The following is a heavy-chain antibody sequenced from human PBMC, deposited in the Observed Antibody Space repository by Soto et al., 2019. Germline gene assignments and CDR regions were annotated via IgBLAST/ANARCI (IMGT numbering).Heavy chain of an antibody. Sequence: QVQLVESGGGVVQPGRSLRLSCAASGFTFSSYGMHWVRQASGKGLEWVAVIWYDGSKKYYADSVKGRFTISRDNSKNTLYLQMISLRAEDTAVYYCARDCAGYSSGWYQRGGFDYWGQGTLVTVSS. CDR2: IWYDGSKK. CDR3: ARDCAGYSSGWYQRGGFDY. D-gene: IGHD6-19*01. CDR1: GFTFSSYG. J-gene: IGHJ4*02. V-gene: IGHV3-33*01.